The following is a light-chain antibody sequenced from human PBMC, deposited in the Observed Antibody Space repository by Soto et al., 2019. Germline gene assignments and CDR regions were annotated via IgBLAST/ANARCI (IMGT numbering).Light chain of an antibody. Sequence: QSALTQPASVSGSPGQSITISCTGTSSDVGAYNYVSWYQQHPGKAPKLIIYEVSNRPSGVSNRFSGSKSGNTASLTISGLPAEDEAYYYCSSYTSRSPVVFGGGTKLTVL. V-gene: IGLV2-14*01. CDR1: SSDVGAYNY. CDR2: EVS. J-gene: IGLJ2*01. CDR3: SSYTSRSPVV.